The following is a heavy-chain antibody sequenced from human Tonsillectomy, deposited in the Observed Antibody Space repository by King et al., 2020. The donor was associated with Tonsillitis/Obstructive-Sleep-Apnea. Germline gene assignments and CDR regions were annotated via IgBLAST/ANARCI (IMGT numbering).Heavy chain of an antibody. CDR1: GGSISSYY. CDR3: AIDALDAFDI. J-gene: IGHJ3*02. CDR2: IDYSGST. V-gene: IGHV4-59*01. Sequence: VQLQESGPGLVKPSETLSLTCTVSGGSISSYYWSWIRQPPGKGLEWIGYIDYSGSTNYNPSLKSRVTISVHTSKNQFSLKLNYVTDADTAVYYCAIDALDAFDIWGQGTMVTVSS.